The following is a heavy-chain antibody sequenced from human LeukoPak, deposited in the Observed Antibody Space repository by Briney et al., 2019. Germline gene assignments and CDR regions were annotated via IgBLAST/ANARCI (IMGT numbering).Heavy chain of an antibody. CDR2: MNPNSGNT. CDR3: ATLYYYDSIIPSAAFDI. D-gene: IGHD3-22*01. CDR1: GYTFTSYD. Sequence: ASVKVSCKASGYTFTSYDINWVRQATGQGLEWMGWMNPNSGNTGYAQKFQGRVTMTRNTSISTAYMELSSLRSEDTAVYYCATLYYYDSIIPSAAFDIWGQGTMVTVSS. J-gene: IGHJ3*02. V-gene: IGHV1-8*01.